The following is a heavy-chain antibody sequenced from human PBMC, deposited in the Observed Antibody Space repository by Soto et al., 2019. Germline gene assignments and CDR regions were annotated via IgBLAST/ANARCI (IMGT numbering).Heavy chain of an antibody. Sequence: QVQLVESGGGVVQPGSSVKVSCKASGGTFSSYAISWVRQAPGQGLEWMGGIIPIFGTANYAQKFQGRVTITADESTSTAYMELSSLRSEDTAVYYCARGLNDYVWGSYRYTGYFDYWGQGTLVTVSS. J-gene: IGHJ4*02. V-gene: IGHV1-69*01. CDR1: GGTFSSYA. CDR3: ARGLNDYVWGSYRYTGYFDY. CDR2: IIPIFGTA. D-gene: IGHD3-16*02.